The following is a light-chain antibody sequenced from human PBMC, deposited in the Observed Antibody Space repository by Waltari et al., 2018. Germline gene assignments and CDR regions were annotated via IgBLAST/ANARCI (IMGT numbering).Light chain of an antibody. CDR1: SSNIGSHT. CDR3: AAWDDSLNGL. CDR2: NTN. J-gene: IGLJ2*01. V-gene: IGLV1-44*01. Sequence: QSVLTQPPSASGTPGQRVTISCSGSSSNIGSHTVNWYQKVPGTAPKPLIYNTNQRPSGVPNRFYGSKSGTSAALAISGLQSEDEAEYYCAAWDDSLNGLFGGGTKLTVL.